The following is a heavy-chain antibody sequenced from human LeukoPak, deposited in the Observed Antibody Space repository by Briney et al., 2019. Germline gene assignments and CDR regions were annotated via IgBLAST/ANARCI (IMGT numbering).Heavy chain of an antibody. CDR2: IYYSGST. D-gene: IGHD3-10*01. CDR3: ARIRYGSGSYWFDP. Sequence: PSETLSLTCTVSGGSISSYYWSWIRQPPGKGLEWIGHIYYSGSTNYNPSLKSRVTISVDTSKNQFSLKLSSVTAADTAVYYCARIRYGSGSYWFDPWGQGTLVTVSS. J-gene: IGHJ5*02. V-gene: IGHV4-59*01. CDR1: GGSISSYY.